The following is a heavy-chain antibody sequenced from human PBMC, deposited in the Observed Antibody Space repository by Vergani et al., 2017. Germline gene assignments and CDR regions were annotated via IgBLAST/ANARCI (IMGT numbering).Heavy chain of an antibody. D-gene: IGHD5-24*01. Sequence: QVQLQESGPGVVKPSQTLSLTCAVSGGSISSGDHCWTWVRQRPGKGLEWIGYIFYSGTTYDNPSLRSRLTISVDTSQNQFSLKLTSVTAADTAIYYCAGGTPIIDYWGQGSLVTVSS. V-gene: IGHV4-31*11. CDR3: AGGTPIIDY. CDR1: GGSISSGDHC. CDR2: IFYSGTT. J-gene: IGHJ4*02.